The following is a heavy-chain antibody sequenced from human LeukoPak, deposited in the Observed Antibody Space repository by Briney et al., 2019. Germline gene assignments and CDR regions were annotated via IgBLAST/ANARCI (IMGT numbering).Heavy chain of an antibody. Sequence: GGSLRLSCAASGFTFSSYAMHWVRQAPGEGLEWVAVISYDGSNKYYADSVKGRFTISRDNSKNTLYLQMNSLRAEDTAVYYCARDIGGSYYDWGQGTLVTVSS. J-gene: IGHJ4*02. CDR2: ISYDGSNK. V-gene: IGHV3-30-3*01. CDR3: ARDIGGSYYD. D-gene: IGHD1-26*01. CDR1: GFTFSSYA.